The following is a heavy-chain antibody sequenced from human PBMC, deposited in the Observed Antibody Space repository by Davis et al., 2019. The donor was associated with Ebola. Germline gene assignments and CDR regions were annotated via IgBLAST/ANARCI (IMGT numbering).Heavy chain of an antibody. D-gene: IGHD5-12*01. CDR1: GFTFSNAW. V-gene: IGHV3-15*01. Sequence: PGGSLRLSCAASGFTFSNAWMSWVRQAPGKGLEWVGRIKSKTDGETTDYAAPVKGRFTISRDDSKNTLYLQMNSLKTEDTAVYYCASGYSGYDFEFDYWGQGTLVTVSS. CDR2: IKSKTDGETT. J-gene: IGHJ4*02. CDR3: ASGYSGYDFEFDY.